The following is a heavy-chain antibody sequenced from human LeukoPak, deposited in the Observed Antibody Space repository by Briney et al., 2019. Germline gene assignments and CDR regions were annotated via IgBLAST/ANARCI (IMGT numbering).Heavy chain of an antibody. D-gene: IGHD6-6*01. CDR3: ASLFLCYGCSSSSDSFDI. J-gene: IGHJ3*02. V-gene: IGHV3-21*01. CDR1: GFTFSNHD. CDR2: ITGSSNSI. Sequence: GGSLRLSCATSGFTFSNHDVNWVRQAPGKGLEWVSSITGSSNSIDFADSVKGRFAISRDNAKNSLFLQMDSLRVEDTAVYYCASLFLCYGCSSSSDSFDIWGQGTMVTVSS.